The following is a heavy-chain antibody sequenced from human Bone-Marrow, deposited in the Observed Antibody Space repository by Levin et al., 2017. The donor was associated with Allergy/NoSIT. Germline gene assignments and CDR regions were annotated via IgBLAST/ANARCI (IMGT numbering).Heavy chain of an antibody. D-gene: IGHD3-3*01. V-gene: IGHV3-49*03. Sequence: PGGSLRLSCTASGFTFGDYAMSWFRQAPGKGLEWVGFIRSKAYGGTTEYAASVKGRFTISRDDSKSIAYLQMNSLKTEDTAVYYCRVTIFGVVTNNWFDPWGQGTLVTVSS. J-gene: IGHJ5*02. CDR1: GFTFGDYA. CDR3: RVTIFGVVTNNWFDP. CDR2: IRSKAYGGTT.